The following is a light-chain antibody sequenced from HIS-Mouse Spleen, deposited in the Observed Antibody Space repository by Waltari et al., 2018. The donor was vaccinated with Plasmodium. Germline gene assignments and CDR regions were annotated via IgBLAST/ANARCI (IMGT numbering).Light chain of an antibody. J-gene: IGKJ2*01. Sequence: AIQLTQSLSSLSASVGDRVTITCRASQGIRSALAWYQQKPGKAPKLLIYDASSLESGVPSRFSGSGSGTDFTLTISSLQPEDFATYYCQQFNSYPTFGQGTKLEIK. CDR1: QGIRSA. V-gene: IGKV1-13*02. CDR2: DAS. CDR3: QQFNSYPT.